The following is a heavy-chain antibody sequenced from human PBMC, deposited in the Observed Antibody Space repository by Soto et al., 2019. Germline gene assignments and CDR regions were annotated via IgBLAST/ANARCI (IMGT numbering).Heavy chain of an antibody. D-gene: IGHD1-7*01. V-gene: IGHV6-1*01. Sequence: QVQLQESGPGLVKPSQTLSLTCVISGDSVSSNSAAWNWIRLSPSRGLEWLARTYYRSRWYNDYAVSVRSRITVNPDTSKNQFSRQLTSVTPEDTAVYYCAGTTSHHWLYMDVWGKGATVTVSS. CDR3: AGTTSHHWLYMDV. CDR1: GDSVSSNSAA. J-gene: IGHJ6*03. CDR2: TYYRSRWYN.